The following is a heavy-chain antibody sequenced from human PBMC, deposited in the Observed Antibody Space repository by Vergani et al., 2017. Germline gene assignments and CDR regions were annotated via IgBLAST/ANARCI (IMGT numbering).Heavy chain of an antibody. CDR1: GFTFDDYA. CDR3: GKDIAASGNYWYFDL. D-gene: IGHD6-13*01. CDR2: INWNSDSI. J-gene: IGHJ2*01. Sequence: EVQLVESGGGLVQPGRSLRLSCAASGFTFDDYAMHWVRQDPGKGLEWVSGINWNSDSIAYADSVKRRFTISRDNAKNSLYLQMNSLRAEDTALYYCGKDIAASGNYWYFDLWGRGTLVTVSS. V-gene: IGHV3-9*01.